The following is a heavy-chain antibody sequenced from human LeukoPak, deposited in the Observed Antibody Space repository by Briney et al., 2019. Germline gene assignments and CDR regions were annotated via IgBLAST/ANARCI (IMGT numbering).Heavy chain of an antibody. Sequence: PGGSLRLSCAASGFTFSSYGMHWVRQAPGKGLEWVSSISSSSSYIYYADSVKGRFTISRDNAKNSLYLQMNSLRAEDTAVYYCARDSQYGDYRWFDPWGQGTLVTVSS. CDR1: GFTFSSYG. CDR2: ISSSSSYI. D-gene: IGHD4-17*01. V-gene: IGHV3-21*01. J-gene: IGHJ5*02. CDR3: ARDSQYGDYRWFDP.